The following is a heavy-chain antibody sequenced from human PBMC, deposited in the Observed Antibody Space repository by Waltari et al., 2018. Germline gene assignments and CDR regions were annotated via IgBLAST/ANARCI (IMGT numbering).Heavy chain of an antibody. J-gene: IGHJ4*02. D-gene: IGHD1-1*01. V-gene: IGHV1-24*01. CDR3: ATAILNWNFDF. CDR2: FDPADGET. Sequence: QVQLVQSGAEVKKPGASVKVPCKVSGHTLTEMSIQWVRQAPGKGLEGMGGFDPADGETIYAQKFQGRVTMTEDPSTDTAYMELSSLRSEDTAVYFCATAILNWNFDFWGQGTLVTVSS. CDR1: GHTLTEMS.